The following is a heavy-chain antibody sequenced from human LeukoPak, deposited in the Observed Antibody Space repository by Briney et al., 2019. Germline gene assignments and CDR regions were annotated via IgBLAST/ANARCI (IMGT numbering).Heavy chain of an antibody. D-gene: IGHD3-22*01. Sequence: KASETLSLTCTVSSGSISNYYWNWIRQPAGKGLEWIGRIYTSGSTNYNPSLKSRVTISGDTSKNQFSLRLSSVTAADTAVYYCARASYSYDINGWVPFDYWGQGTLVTVSS. CDR2: IYTSGST. V-gene: IGHV4-4*07. J-gene: IGHJ4*02. CDR1: SGSISNYY. CDR3: ARASYSYDINGWVPFDY.